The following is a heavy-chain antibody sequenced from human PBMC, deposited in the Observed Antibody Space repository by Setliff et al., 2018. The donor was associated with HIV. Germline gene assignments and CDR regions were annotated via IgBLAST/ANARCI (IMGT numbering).Heavy chain of an antibody. CDR2: ISSNDEK. V-gene: IGHV2-26*01. J-gene: IGHJ5*02. CDR1: GFSLNNDRMG. CDR3: AWINFFGWSWFDP. D-gene: IGHD2-15*01. Sequence: SGPKLVNPTAPLTLTCTVSGFSLNNDRMGVTWIRQPPGKALEWLAHISSNDEKSYATSLKTRLTISKDTSKSQVVLTMTNMDPVDTATFYCAWINFFGWSWFDPWGQGTLVTVSS.